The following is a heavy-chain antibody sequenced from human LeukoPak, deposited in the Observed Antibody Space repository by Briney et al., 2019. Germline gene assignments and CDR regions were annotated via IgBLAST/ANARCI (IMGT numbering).Heavy chain of an antibody. Sequence: TGGSLRLSWAASGFTFSSYAMSWVRQAPGKGLEWVSAISGSGGSTYYADSVKGRFTISRDNSKNTLYLQMNSLRAEDTAVYYCAKGRAYQLLLDDYYYYYGMDVWGQGTTVTVSS. CDR3: AKGRAYQLLLDDYYYYYGMDV. V-gene: IGHV3-23*01. CDR2: ISGSGGST. D-gene: IGHD2-2*01. J-gene: IGHJ6*02. CDR1: GFTFSSYA.